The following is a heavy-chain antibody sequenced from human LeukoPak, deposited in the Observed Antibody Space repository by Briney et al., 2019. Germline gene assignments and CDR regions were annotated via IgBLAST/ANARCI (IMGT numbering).Heavy chain of an antibody. J-gene: IGHJ4*02. CDR1: GFTFSTYS. Sequence: GGSLRLSCVASGFTFSTYSMNWVRQAPGKGLEWVSYISDTSYTIYYADSVKGRFNISRDNAKNSLYLQMSRLRDEDTAEYYCARAFLGEDYWGQGTLVTVSS. CDR2: ISDTSYTI. V-gene: IGHV3-48*02. CDR3: ARAFLGEDY. D-gene: IGHD3-16*01.